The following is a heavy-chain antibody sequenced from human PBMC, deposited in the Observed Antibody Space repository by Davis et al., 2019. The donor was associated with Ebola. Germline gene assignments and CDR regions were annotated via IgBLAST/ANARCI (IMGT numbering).Heavy chain of an antibody. CDR3: ARRGYSYELDY. Sequence: ASVKVSCKASGYTFTNYYMHWVRQAPGQGLEWMGWISAYNGNTNYAQKLQGRVTMTTDTSTSTAYMELRSLRSDDTAVYYCARRGYSYELDYWGQGTLVTVSS. J-gene: IGHJ4*02. CDR1: GYTFTNYY. V-gene: IGHV1-18*04. CDR2: ISAYNGNT. D-gene: IGHD5-18*01.